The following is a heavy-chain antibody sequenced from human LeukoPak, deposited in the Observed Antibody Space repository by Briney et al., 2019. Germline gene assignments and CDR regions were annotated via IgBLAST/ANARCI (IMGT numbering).Heavy chain of an antibody. CDR2: IYHSESP. CDR3: ARDSPIVGPYGMDV. CDR1: GGSISGYY. J-gene: IGHJ6*02. D-gene: IGHD1-26*01. Sequence: SETLSLTCTVSGGSISGYYWSWIRQPPGKGLEWIGEIYHSESPNYNPSLKSRVTISVDKSKNQFSLKLSSVTAADTAVYYCARDSPIVGPYGMDVWGQGTTVTVSS. V-gene: IGHV4-59*01.